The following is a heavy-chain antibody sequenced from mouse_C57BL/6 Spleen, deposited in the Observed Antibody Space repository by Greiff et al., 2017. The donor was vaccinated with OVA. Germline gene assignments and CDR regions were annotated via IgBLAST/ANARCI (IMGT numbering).Heavy chain of an antibody. V-gene: IGHV3-6*01. J-gene: IGHJ1*03. D-gene: IGHD1-1*02. CDR2: ISYDGSN. CDR3: AAGDWYFDV. CDR1: GYSITSGYY. Sequence: EVQLQESGPGLVKPSQSLSLTCSVTGYSITSGYYWNWIRQFPGNKLEWMGYISYDGSNNYNPSLKNRIAITRDTSKNQFFLKLNSVTTEYTATYYCAAGDWYFDVWGTGTTVTVSS.